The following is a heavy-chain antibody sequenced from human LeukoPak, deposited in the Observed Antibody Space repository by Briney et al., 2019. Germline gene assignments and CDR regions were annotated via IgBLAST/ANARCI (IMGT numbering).Heavy chain of an antibody. V-gene: IGHV3-21*04. Sequence: GGSLRLSCAASGFTFGSYSMNWVRQAPGKGLEWVSSISSSSSYIYYADSVKGRFTISRDNSKNTLYLQMNSLRAEDTAVYYCAKDDDSSGYPYYFDYWGQGTLVTVSS. CDR2: ISSSSSYI. CDR1: GFTFGSYS. D-gene: IGHD3-22*01. J-gene: IGHJ4*02. CDR3: AKDDDSSGYPYYFDY.